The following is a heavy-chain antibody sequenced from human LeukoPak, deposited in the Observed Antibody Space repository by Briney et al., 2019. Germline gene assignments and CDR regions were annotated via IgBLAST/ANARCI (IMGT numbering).Heavy chain of an antibody. V-gene: IGHV5-51*01. D-gene: IGHD3-22*01. Sequence: GESLKISCKGSGYSFTTYWIGWVRQMPGKGLEYMGIIYPGDSDTRYSPSFQGQVTISADKSSSTAYLRWSSLKASDTAMYYCARGEAPTTMRFDPWGRGTLVTVFS. J-gene: IGHJ5*02. CDR2: IYPGDSDT. CDR1: GYSFTTYW. CDR3: ARGEAPTTMRFDP.